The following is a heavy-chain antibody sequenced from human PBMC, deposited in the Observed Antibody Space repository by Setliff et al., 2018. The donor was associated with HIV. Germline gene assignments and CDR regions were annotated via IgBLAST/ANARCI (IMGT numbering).Heavy chain of an antibody. D-gene: IGHD4-17*01. J-gene: IGHJ3*02. Sequence: SETLSLTCTVPGYSISRGYYWAWIRQPPGKGLEWIGYIYHAGNTYYNPSLKRRVTISVDTSKNQISLRLNSLTAADTAVYYCARGTTLNVVPDAFDIWGQGTMVTVSS. CDR3: ARGTTLNVVPDAFDI. CDR1: GYSISRGYY. CDR2: IYHAGNT. V-gene: IGHV4-38-2*02.